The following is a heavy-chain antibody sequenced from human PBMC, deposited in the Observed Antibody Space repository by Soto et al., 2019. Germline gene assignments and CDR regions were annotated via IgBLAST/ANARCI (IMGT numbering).Heavy chain of an antibody. Sequence: GASVKVSCKASGYTFTSYDITWVRQATGQGLEWMGWMNPNSGNTGCAQKFQGRVTITADESTSTAYMELSSLRSEDTAVYYCARAGSIAVAGTLAEYFQHWGQGTLVTVSS. CDR1: GYTFTSYD. D-gene: IGHD6-19*01. J-gene: IGHJ1*01. CDR3: ARAGSIAVAGTLAEYFQH. CDR2: MNPNSGNT. V-gene: IGHV1-8*01.